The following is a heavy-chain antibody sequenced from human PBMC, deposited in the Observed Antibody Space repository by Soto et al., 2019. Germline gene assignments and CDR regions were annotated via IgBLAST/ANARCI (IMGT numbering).Heavy chain of an antibody. D-gene: IGHD3-10*01. V-gene: IGHV1-18*01. J-gene: IGHJ4*02. Sequence: QVQLVQSGAEVKKPGASAKVSCKTSGYTFSNYGIAWVRQAPGQGLEWMGWISVYNYNTNYAQKLQGRVTMTRDISTSTAYMELRSLISDDTAVYYCARGGGYYGSGTYPFDYWGQGTLVTVSS. CDR1: GYTFSNYG. CDR3: ARGGGYYGSGTYPFDY. CDR2: ISVYNYNT.